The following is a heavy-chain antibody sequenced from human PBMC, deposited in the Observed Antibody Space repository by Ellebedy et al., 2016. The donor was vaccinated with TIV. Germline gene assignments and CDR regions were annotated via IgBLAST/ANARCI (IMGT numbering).Heavy chain of an antibody. CDR2: IIPILGIA. J-gene: IGHJ4*02. Sequence: SVKVSXKASGGTFSSYAISWVRQAPGQGLEWMGRIIPILGIANYAQKFQGRVTITADKSTSTAYMELSSLRSEDTAVYYCATPGAYCSSTSCSKDYWGQGTLVTVSS. CDR3: ATPGAYCSSTSCSKDY. V-gene: IGHV1-69*04. D-gene: IGHD2-2*01. CDR1: GGTFSSYA.